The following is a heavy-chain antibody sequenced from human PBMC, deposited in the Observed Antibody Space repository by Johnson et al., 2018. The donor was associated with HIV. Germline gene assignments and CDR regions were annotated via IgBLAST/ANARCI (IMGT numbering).Heavy chain of an antibody. Sequence: VQLVESGGGLVQPGGSLRLSCVVSGFTFSSYWMSWVRQAPGKGLEWVANIKQDGSEKYYVDSVKGGFPISRDHAKNSLYLQMNSLRAEDTAVYYCARSGDSIGSFWAGGAFDIWGQGTMVTVSS. CDR1: GFTFSSYW. CDR2: IKQDGSEK. V-gene: IGHV3-7*05. D-gene: IGHD3/OR15-3a*01. CDR3: ARSGDSIGSFWAGGAFDI. J-gene: IGHJ3*02.